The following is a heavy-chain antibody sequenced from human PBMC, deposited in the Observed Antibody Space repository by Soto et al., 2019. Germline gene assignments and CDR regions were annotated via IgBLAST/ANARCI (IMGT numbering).Heavy chain of an antibody. CDR2: INVDGSNT. CDR1: GFTFSGYW. Sequence: GGSLRLSCAASGFTFSGYWMDWVRHPPGKGLVWVARINVDGSNTGYADSVKGRFIISRDNARNTVYLQMNSLRAEDTAVYYCARGLRDYWGQGTLVTVS. J-gene: IGHJ4*02. CDR3: ARGLRDY. D-gene: IGHD3-10*01. V-gene: IGHV3-74*01.